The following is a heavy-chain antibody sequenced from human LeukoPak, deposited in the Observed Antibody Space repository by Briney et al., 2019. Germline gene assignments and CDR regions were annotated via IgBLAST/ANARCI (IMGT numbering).Heavy chain of an antibody. CDR2: IVVGSGNT. CDR3: ARDGSYGDYGVLSWFDP. J-gene: IGHJ5*02. CDR1: GFTFSSSA. V-gene: IGHV1-58*01. D-gene: IGHD4-17*01. Sequence: SVKVSCKASGFTFSSSAVQWVRQARGQRLEWIGWIVVGSGNTNYAQRFQDRVTITRDMSTRTAYMELTSLRSEDTAVYYCARDGSYGDYGVLSWFDPWGQGTLVTVSS.